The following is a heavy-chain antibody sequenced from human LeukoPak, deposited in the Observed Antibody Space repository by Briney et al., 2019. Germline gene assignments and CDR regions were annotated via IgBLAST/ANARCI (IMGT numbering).Heavy chain of an antibody. V-gene: IGHV1-8*01. Sequence: GASVKVSCKASGYTFTSYDINWVRQATGQGLEWMGWMNPNSGNTGYAQKFQGRVTMTRNTSISTAYMELSSLRSEDTAVYYCASEASGSYSFDYWGQGTLVTVSS. CDR2: MNPNSGNT. D-gene: IGHD1-26*01. CDR1: GYTFTSYD. J-gene: IGHJ4*02. CDR3: ASEASGSYSFDY.